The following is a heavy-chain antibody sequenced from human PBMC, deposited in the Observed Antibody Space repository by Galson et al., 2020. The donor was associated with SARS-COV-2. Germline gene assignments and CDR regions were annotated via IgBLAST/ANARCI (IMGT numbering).Heavy chain of an antibody. CDR1: GYTFTGYY. D-gene: IGHD4-17*01. J-gene: IGHJ1*01. CDR2: INPNSGGT. Sequence: ASVTVSCKASGYTFTGYYLHWVRQAPGQGLAWVGWINPNSGGTKNAQKFQGRVTMTRDTSTSTVYMELDRLRCDDTAVYYCARPPATVATLQYFQQWGQGTLVTVS. CDR3: ARPPATVATLQYFQQ. V-gene: IGHV1-2*02.